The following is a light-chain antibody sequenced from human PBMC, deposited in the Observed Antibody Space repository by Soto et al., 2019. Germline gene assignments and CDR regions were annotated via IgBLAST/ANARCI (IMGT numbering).Light chain of an antibody. Sequence: QSALTQPPSVSGSPGQSVTISCTGTSSDVGSYNRVSWYQQPPGTAPKLMIYEVSNRPSGDPDRFSGSKSGNTASLTISGLQAEDEADYYCSSYTSSMVVFGGGTKLTVL. CDR2: EVS. CDR1: SSDVGSYNR. CDR3: SSYTSSMVV. J-gene: IGLJ2*01. V-gene: IGLV2-18*02.